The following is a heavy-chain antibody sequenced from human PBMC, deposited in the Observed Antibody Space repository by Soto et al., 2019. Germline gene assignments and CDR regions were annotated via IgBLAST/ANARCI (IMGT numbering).Heavy chain of an antibody. Sequence: ASVKVSCKVSGYTLTELSMHWVRQAPGKGLEWMGGFDPEDGETNYAQKSQGRVTITADESTSTAYMELSSLRSEDTAVYYCARDVCRGGDCYFWFDPWGQGTLVTVSS. V-gene: IGHV1-24*01. CDR3: ARDVCRGGDCYFWFDP. CDR2: FDPEDGET. J-gene: IGHJ5*02. CDR1: GYTLTELS. D-gene: IGHD2-21*02.